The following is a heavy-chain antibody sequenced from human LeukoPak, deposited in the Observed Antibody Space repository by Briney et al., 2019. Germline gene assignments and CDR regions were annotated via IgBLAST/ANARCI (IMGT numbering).Heavy chain of an antibody. Sequence: PSETLSLTCAVYGGFFTGYYWRWIRQPPGKGLEWIGEINHSGSTKYNPSPKSRVTISVDTSTNQFFLRLTSVTAADTAVYYCAYHAVRYSAYDREEDAFDIWGQGTTVTVSS. D-gene: IGHD5-12*01. CDR1: GGFFTGYY. CDR3: AYHAVRYSAYDREEDAFDI. J-gene: IGHJ3*02. V-gene: IGHV4-34*01. CDR2: INHSGST.